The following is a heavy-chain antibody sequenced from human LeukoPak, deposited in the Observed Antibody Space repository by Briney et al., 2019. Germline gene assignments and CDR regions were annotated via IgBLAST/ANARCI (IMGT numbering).Heavy chain of an antibody. D-gene: IGHD2-15*01. Sequence: ASVKVSCKASGYTFTSYYMHWVRQAPGQGSEGMGWIIPHRRATHYPQKFPCSVTITSDASLSTAYMELSSLRSDDTAVYYCASRPDQHLLYYFDYGGQGALVTVSA. CDR2: IIPHRRAT. J-gene: IGHJ4*02. CDR3: ASRPDQHLLYYFDY. CDR1: GYTFTSYY. V-gene: IGHV1-2*02.